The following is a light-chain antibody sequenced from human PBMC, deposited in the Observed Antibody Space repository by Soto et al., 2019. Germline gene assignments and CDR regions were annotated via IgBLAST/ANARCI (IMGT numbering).Light chain of an antibody. CDR1: QSVSSN. CDR3: QQYYNWPPWT. Sequence: EIEMTQSPATLSVSPGERATLSCRASQSVSSNLAWYQQKPGQAPRLLIFGASTRATSIPARFSGSGSGTEFTLTISSLQSEDFALYYCQQYYNWPPWTFGQGSKVEIK. V-gene: IGKV3-15*01. CDR2: GAS. J-gene: IGKJ1*01.